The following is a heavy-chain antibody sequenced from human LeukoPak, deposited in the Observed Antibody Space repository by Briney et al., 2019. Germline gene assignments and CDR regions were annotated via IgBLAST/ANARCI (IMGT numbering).Heavy chain of an antibody. J-gene: IGHJ4*02. CDR2: ISYDGSET. D-gene: IGHD5-12*01. V-gene: IGHV3-30*18. CDR3: AKEWGYSGYDYYFDY. CDR1: GFTFSTYG. Sequence: GGSLRLSCAASGFTFSTYGVHWVRQAPGKGLEWVAVISYDGSETYYADSVKGRFSISRDNSKNTLYLQMNSLRVEDTAVYFCAKEWGYSGYDYYFDYWGQGTLVTVSS.